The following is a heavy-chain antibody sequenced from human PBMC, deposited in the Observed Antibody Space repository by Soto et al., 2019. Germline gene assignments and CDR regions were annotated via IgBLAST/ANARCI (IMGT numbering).Heavy chain of an antibody. V-gene: IGHV1-69*02. CDR3: GXLXXIGPPGAFDI. CDR2: IIPILGIA. Sequence: GQGLEWMGRIIPILGIANYAQKFQGRVTITADKSTSTAYMELSSLRSEDTAVYYCGXLXXIGPPGAFDIWGQGTMVTVSS. J-gene: IGHJ3*02.